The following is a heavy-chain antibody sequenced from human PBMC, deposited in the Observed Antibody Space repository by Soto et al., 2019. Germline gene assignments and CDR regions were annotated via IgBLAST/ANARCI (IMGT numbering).Heavy chain of an antibody. CDR2: INHSGST. D-gene: IGHD6-13*01. J-gene: IGHJ6*02. V-gene: IGHV4-34*01. CDR1: CGSFSGYY. Sequence: SETLSLTCAVYCGSFSGYYWSWIRQPPGKGLEWIGEINHSGSTNYNPSLKSRVTISVDTSKNQFSLKLSSVTAADTAVYYCARASGYSSSWSSYYYGMDVWGQGTTVTVSS. CDR3: ARASGYSSSWSSYYYGMDV.